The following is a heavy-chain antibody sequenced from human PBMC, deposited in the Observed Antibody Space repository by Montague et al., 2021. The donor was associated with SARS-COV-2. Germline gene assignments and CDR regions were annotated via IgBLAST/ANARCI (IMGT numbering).Heavy chain of an antibody. CDR3: AGRLPQYTSGWYFDQ. CDR2: LSYSGRP. J-gene: IGHJ4*02. D-gene: IGHD6-19*01. CDR1: GGSFRDYA. Sequence: SETLSLTCDFAGGSFRDYAWSWIRQPPGKRLEWSGYLSYSGRPIXNPSLESRVSISVDTSKNQFSLRLRSVIAADTAVYYCAGRLPQYTSGWYFDQWGQGTLVAVSS. V-gene: IGHV4-59*08.